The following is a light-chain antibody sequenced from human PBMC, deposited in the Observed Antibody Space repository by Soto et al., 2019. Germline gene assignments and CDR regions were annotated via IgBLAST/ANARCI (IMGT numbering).Light chain of an antibody. Sequence: QPVLTQSSSASASLGSSVKLTCTLSSGHSTYIIAWHQQQPGKAPRYLMKVEGSGSYNKGSGVPDRFSGSSSGADRYLTIFYLQSEDEADYYCETWDSNPRNGFGTGAKVTVL. J-gene: IGLJ1*01. V-gene: IGLV4-60*03. CDR1: SGHSTYI. CDR3: ETWDSNPRNG. CDR2: VEGSGSY.